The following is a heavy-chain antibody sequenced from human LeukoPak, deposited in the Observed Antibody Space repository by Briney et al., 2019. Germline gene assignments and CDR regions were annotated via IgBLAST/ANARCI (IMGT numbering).Heavy chain of an antibody. CDR1: GGTFSSYA. Sequence: GASVKVSCKASGGTFSSYAISWVRQAPGQGLEWMGRIIPIFGTANYAQKFQGRVTITTDESTSTAYMELSSLRSEDTAVYYCASKENLWISQYGDAFDIWGQGTMVTVPS. CDR3: ASKENLWISQYGDAFDI. V-gene: IGHV1-69*05. J-gene: IGHJ3*02. CDR2: IIPIFGTA. D-gene: IGHD2/OR15-2a*01.